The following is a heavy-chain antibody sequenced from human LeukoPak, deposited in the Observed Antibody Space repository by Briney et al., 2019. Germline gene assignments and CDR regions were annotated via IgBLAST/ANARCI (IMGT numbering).Heavy chain of an antibody. V-gene: IGHV3-30*18. J-gene: IGHJ2*01. D-gene: IGHD6-19*01. CDR3: AKDLGGGSGCYDL. CDR1: GFTFSSYN. CDR2: ISYDGSNK. Sequence: GGSLRLSCAASGFTFSSYNMNWVRQAPGKGLEWVALISYDGSNKYYADSVQGRFTISRDNSKNTLYLQMNSLRAEDTAVYYCAKDLGGGSGCYDLWGRGTLVTVSS.